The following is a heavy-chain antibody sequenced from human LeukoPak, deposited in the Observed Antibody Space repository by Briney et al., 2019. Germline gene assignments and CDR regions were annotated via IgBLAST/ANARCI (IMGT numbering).Heavy chain of an antibody. V-gene: IGHV4-34*01. D-gene: IGHD3-22*01. J-gene: IGHJ4*02. CDR2: INHSGST. CDR1: GGSFSGYY. CDR3: ARGRYYDSSGYFNFASGSQALDY. Sequence: SETLSLTCAVYGGSFSGYYWSWIRQPPGKGLEWIGEINHSGSTNYNPSLKSRVTISVDTSKNQFSLKLSSVTAADTAVHYCARGRYYDSSGYFNFASGSQALDYWGQGTLVTVSS.